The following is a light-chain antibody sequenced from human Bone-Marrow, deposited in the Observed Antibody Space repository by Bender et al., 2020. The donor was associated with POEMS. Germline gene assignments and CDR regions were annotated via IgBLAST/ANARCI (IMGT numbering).Light chain of an antibody. CDR3: QSYDSSLSAWV. CDR1: NSNIGTNA. Sequence: QSVLTQPPSASGTPEQRVTISCSGSNSNIGTNAVNWYQQFPGTAPKLLIYSNIIRPSGVPYRFSGSKSGPSASLAIAALQVEDEADYYCQSYDSSLSAWVFGGETKLTVL. J-gene: IGLJ3*02. CDR2: SNI. V-gene: IGLV1-40*01.